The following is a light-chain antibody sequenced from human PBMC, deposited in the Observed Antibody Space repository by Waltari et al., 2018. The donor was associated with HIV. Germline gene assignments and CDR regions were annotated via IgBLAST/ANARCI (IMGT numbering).Light chain of an antibody. V-gene: IGKV1-33*01. CDR1: RYISNH. CDR2: DAS. CDR3: QQYANVAWT. J-gene: IGKJ1*01. Sequence: DIQITQSPSSLSASFGDRVTITCQASRYISNHLTWYQQKPGGAPQRLIYDASNVETGIPSRFSGSGSGTDFTFTISSLQPEDSAIYSCQQYANVAWTFGQGTRVEIK.